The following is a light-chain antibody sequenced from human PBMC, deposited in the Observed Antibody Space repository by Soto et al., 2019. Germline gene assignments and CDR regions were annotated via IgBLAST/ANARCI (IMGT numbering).Light chain of an antibody. CDR2: QAS. V-gene: IGKV1-5*03. Sequence: DVKMTQSACTLTGAVGGRVAISCRASQCMSSWLAWYQQKPGKAPKLLISQASTLNSGVPSRFSGSRSGTDFTLTIRCLQSEDFATYSCQQYYRYPLPFGGGTKVDIK. CDR1: QCMSSW. J-gene: IGKJ4*01. CDR3: QQYYRYPLP.